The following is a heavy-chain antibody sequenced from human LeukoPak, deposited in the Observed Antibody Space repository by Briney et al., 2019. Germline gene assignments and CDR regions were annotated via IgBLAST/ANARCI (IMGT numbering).Heavy chain of an antibody. CDR3: AKQSYYYGSGSPNYFDY. Sequence: QPGGSLRLSCAASGFTFSSYAMSWVRQAPGKGLEWVSAISGSGGSTYYADSVKGRFTISRDNSKNTLYLQMNSLRAEDTAVYYCAKQSYYYGSGSPNYFDYWGQGTLVNVSS. D-gene: IGHD3-10*01. CDR1: GFTFSSYA. V-gene: IGHV3-23*01. CDR2: ISGSGGST. J-gene: IGHJ4*02.